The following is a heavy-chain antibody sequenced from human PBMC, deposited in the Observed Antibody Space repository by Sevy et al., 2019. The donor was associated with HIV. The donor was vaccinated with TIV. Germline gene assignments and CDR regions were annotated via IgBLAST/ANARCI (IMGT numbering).Heavy chain of an antibody. CDR1: GFTFSSYD. CDR3: ARGAFGRAFDI. V-gene: IGHV3-13*01. Sequence: GGSLRLSCAASGFTFSSYDMHWVRQATGKGLEWVSAIGTAGDTYYPGSVKGRFTISRENAKNSLYLQMNSLRAGDTAVYYCARGAFGRAFDIWGQATMVNVSS. J-gene: IGHJ3*02. D-gene: IGHD3-3*02. CDR2: IGTAGDT.